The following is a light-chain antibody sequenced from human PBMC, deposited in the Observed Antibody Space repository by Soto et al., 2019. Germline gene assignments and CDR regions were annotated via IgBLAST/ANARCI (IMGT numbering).Light chain of an antibody. CDR1: SSNIGNNY. CDR2: RNN. CDR3: ATWDDSLNGVV. J-gene: IGLJ2*01. V-gene: IGLV1-47*01. Sequence: QSVLTQPPSASATPGPRVTISCSGSSSNIGNNYVHWYQQLPGTAPKLLIYRNNQRPSGVPDRISGSKSGTSASLAISGLRSEDEADYYCATWDDSLNGVVFGGGTQLTVL.